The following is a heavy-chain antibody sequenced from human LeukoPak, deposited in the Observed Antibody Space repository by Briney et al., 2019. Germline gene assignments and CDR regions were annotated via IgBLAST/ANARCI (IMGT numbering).Heavy chain of an antibody. CDR3: VRVGSDSGSYYDY. D-gene: IGHD1-26*01. V-gene: IGHV3-74*01. Sequence: GGSLRLSCAASGFTFSRYWMQWVRQAPGKGLVWVSRINSDGSSTSYADSVKGRFTTSRDNAKNTLYLQMNSLRAEDAAVYYCVRVGSDSGSYYDYWGHGTLVTVSS. CDR2: INSDGSST. CDR1: GFTFSRYW. J-gene: IGHJ4*01.